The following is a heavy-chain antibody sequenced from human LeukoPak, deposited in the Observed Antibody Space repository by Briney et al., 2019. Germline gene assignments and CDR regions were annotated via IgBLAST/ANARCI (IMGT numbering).Heavy chain of an antibody. Sequence: SETLSLTCTVSGGSISSHYWSWIRQPPGKGLEWIGYIYYSGSTNYNPSLKSRVTISVDTSKNQFSLKLSSVTAADTAVYYCARVSDSSGYPQEYYYYYMDVWGKETTVTVSS. CDR2: IYYSGST. J-gene: IGHJ6*03. CDR1: GGSISSHY. D-gene: IGHD3-22*01. CDR3: ARVSDSSGYPQEYYYYYMDV. V-gene: IGHV4-59*11.